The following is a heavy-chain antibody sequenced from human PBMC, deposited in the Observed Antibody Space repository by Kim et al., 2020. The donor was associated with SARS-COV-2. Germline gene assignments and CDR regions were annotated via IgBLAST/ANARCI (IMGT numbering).Heavy chain of an antibody. D-gene: IGHD4-17*01. CDR3: ARDNPKNGDFFDY. J-gene: IGHJ4*02. V-gene: IGHV3-21*01. Sequence: YADSVKSRFTISRDNAKNSLYLQMNSLRAEDTAVYYCARDNPKNGDFFDYWGQGTLVTVSS.